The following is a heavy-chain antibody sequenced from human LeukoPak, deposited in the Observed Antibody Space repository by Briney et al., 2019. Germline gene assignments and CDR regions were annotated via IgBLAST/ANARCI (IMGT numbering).Heavy chain of an antibody. CDR3: AKDAYDYVWGSYYALSYYFDY. CDR1: GFTFSSYT. D-gene: IGHD3-16*01. V-gene: IGHV3-21*06. J-gene: IGHJ4*02. CDR2: ISSSSIFI. Sequence: PGGSLRLSCAASGFTFSSYTMNWVRQAPGKGLEWVSSISSSSIFIYYADSVKGRFAISRDNAKDSLYLQMNSLRAEDTAVYYCAKDAYDYVWGSYYALSYYFDYWGQGTLVTVSS.